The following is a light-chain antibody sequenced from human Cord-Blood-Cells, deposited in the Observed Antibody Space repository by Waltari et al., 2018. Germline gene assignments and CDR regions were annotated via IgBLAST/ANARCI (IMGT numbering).Light chain of an antibody. CDR1: QSVSSSY. Sequence: EIVLTQSPGTLSLSPGERATLSCRASQSVSSSYLAWYQQKPGQAPRRLIYGASSRATGIPDRFSGSGSGTDFTRTISRLEPEDFAVYYCQQYGSSSITFGQGTRLEIK. CDR3: QQYGSSSIT. CDR2: GAS. J-gene: IGKJ5*01. V-gene: IGKV3-20*01.